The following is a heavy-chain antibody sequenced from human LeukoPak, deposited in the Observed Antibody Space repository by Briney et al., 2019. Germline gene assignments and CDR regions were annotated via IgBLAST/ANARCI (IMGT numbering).Heavy chain of an antibody. D-gene: IGHD3-10*01. CDR3: ARVRGSGRLDP. CDR1: GFNVSNNY. CDR2: INHSGST. V-gene: IGHV4-34*01. J-gene: IGHJ5*02. Sequence: KPGGSLRLSCAASGFNVSNNYMSWVRQAPGKGLEWIGEINHSGSTNYNPSLKSRVTISVDTSKNQFSLKLSSVTAADTAVYYCARVRGSGRLDPWGQGTLVTVSS.